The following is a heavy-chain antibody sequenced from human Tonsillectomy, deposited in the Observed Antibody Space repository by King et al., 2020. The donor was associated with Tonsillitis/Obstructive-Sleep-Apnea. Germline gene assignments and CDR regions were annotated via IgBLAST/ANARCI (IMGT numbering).Heavy chain of an antibody. CDR2: IIPIFGSA. CDR3: ARGGQQLVGDYHYYMDV. D-gene: IGHD6-6*01. J-gene: IGHJ6*03. V-gene: IGHV1-69*12. Sequence: QLVQSGAEVKKPGSSVKVSCKASGGTFSSYAISWVRQAPGQGLEWMGGIIPIFGSANYVQKFQGRVTITADESTSTAYMELSSLRSEDTAVYYCARGGQQLVGDYHYYMDVWGKGTTVTVSS. CDR1: GGTFSSYA.